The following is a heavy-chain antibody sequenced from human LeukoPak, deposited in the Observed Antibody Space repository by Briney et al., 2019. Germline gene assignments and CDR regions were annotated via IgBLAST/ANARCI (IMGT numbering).Heavy chain of an antibody. CDR2: IYYSGST. J-gene: IGHJ4*02. D-gene: IGHD5-18*01. Sequence: PSETPSLTCTVSGGSISSSSYYWGWIRQPPGKGLEWIGSIYYSGSTYYNLSLKSRVTISVDTSKNQFSLKLSSVTAADTAVYYCARGGYSYGYARGGVVDYWGQGTLVTVSS. CDR1: GGSISSSSYY. V-gene: IGHV4-39*01. CDR3: ARGGYSYGYARGGVVDY.